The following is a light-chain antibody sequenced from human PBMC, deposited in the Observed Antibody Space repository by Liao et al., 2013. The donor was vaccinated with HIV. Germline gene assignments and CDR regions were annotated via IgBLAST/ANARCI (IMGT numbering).Light chain of an antibody. J-gene: IGLJ1*01. CDR1: VLSRKY. CDR2: KDT. Sequence: SYELTQPSSVSVSPGQTATITCSGDVLSRKYARWFQQKPGQAPVLVIYKDTERPSGIPERFSGSSSGTTVTLTIRGAQVEDEADYYCQVWDSSTDHYVFGTGTKVTVL. CDR3: QVWDSSTDHYV. V-gene: IGLV3-27*01.